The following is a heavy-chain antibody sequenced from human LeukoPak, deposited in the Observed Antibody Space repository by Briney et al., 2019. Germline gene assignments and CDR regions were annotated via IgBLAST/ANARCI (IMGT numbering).Heavy chain of an antibody. CDR3: ARGALNYGDYVLPNWFDP. Sequence: SVKVSCKASGGTFSSYAISLVRQAPGQGLEWMGGIIPIFGTANYAQKFQGRVTITADESTSTAYMELSSLRSEDTAVYYCARGALNYGDYVLPNWFDPWGQGTLVTVSS. J-gene: IGHJ5*02. CDR2: IIPIFGTA. V-gene: IGHV1-69*01. D-gene: IGHD4-17*01. CDR1: GGTFSSYA.